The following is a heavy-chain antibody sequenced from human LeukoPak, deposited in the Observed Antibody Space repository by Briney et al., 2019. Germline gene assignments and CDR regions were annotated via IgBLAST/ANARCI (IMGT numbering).Heavy chain of an antibody. Sequence: SVKVSCKASGYTFTGYYMHWVRQAPGQGLEWMGGIIPIFGTASYAQKFQGRVTITADESTSTAYMELSSLRSEDTAVYYCARAGMARINWFDPWGQGTLVTVSS. D-gene: IGHD1-14*01. V-gene: IGHV1-69*13. J-gene: IGHJ5*02. CDR3: ARAGMARINWFDP. CDR1: GYTFTGYY. CDR2: IIPIFGTA.